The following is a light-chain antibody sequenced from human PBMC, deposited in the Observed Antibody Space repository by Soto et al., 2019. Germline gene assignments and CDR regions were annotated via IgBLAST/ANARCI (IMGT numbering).Light chain of an antibody. Sequence: DLQMTQSPSTLSASVGDRVTITCRASQSISSWLAWYQQKPGKAPKLLIYKASSLESGVPSRFSGRGSGTEFALTISSLQPDDFATYYCQQYNSYSPWTFGQGTKVEIK. CDR3: QQYNSYSPWT. J-gene: IGKJ1*01. CDR2: KAS. CDR1: QSISSW. V-gene: IGKV1-5*03.